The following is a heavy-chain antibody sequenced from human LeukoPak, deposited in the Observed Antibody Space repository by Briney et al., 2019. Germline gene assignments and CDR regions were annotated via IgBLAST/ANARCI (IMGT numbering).Heavy chain of an antibody. J-gene: IGHJ4*02. D-gene: IGHD6-13*01. Sequence: ASVKVSCKASGYTFIDYYMHWVRQAPGQGLYWMGIINPRDGSTRYAQKFQGRVTMTRDTSSSTLYMEVSGLRSEDTAVYYCARGSWPYFFDYWGQGTLVTVSS. CDR2: INPRDGST. CDR3: ARGSWPYFFDY. CDR1: GYTFIDYY. V-gene: IGHV1-46*01.